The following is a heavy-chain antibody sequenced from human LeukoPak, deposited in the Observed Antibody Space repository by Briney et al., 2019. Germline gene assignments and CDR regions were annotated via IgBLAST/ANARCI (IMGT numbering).Heavy chain of an antibody. J-gene: IGHJ4*02. CDR3: AKDPESGYFDY. D-gene: IGHD3-3*01. Sequence: GGSLRLSCAASGFTFSSYDMSWVRQAPGKGLECVSAISGSDGSTYYADSVKGRFTISRDNSQNTLYLQMSSLRAEDTAVYYCAKDPESGYFDYWGQGTLVTVSS. CDR1: GFTFSSYD. V-gene: IGHV3-23*01. CDR2: ISGSDGST.